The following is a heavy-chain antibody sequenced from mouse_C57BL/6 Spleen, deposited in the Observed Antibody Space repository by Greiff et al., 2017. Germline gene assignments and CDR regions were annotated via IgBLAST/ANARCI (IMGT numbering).Heavy chain of an antibody. CDR1: GYSITSGYY. CDR3: ARDPIYYGSSFDY. J-gene: IGHJ2*01. D-gene: IGHD1-1*01. CDR2: ISYDGSN. V-gene: IGHV3-6*01. Sequence: EVQLQESGPGLVKPSQSLSLTCSVTGYSITSGYYWNWIRQFPGNKLEWMGYISYDGSNNYNPSLKNRISITRDTSKNQFFLKLNSVTTEDTATYYCARDPIYYGSSFDYWGQGTTLTVSS.